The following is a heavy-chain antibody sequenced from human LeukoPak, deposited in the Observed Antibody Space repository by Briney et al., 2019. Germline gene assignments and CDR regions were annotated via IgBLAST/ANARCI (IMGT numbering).Heavy chain of an antibody. CDR3: ARGSDYYGSGSYKSWFDP. J-gene: IGHJ5*02. CDR2: ISAYNGNT. CDR1: GYTFTIYG. D-gene: IGHD3-10*01. Sequence: ASVRVSFKASGYTFTIYGISWVRQAPGQGLEWMGWISAYNGNTNYAQKLQGRVTMTTDTSTSTAYMELRSLRSDDTAVYYCARGSDYYGSGSYKSWFDPWGQGTLVTVSS. V-gene: IGHV1-18*04.